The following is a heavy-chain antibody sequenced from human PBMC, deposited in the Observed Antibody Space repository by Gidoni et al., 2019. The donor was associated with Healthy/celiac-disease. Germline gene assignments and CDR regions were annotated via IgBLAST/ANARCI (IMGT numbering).Heavy chain of an antibody. D-gene: IGHD3-22*01. J-gene: IGHJ5*02. Sequence: EVQLLESGGGLVQPGGSLRLSCAPSGFTFSSYAMSWVRQAPGKGPRWVSAMSGSGGSTYYADSVKGRFTISKDNTKNTLYLQMNSLRAEDTAVYYCAITGTYYYDSSGHRLGWFDPWGQGTLVTVSS. CDR2: MSGSGGST. CDR3: AITGTYYYDSSGHRLGWFDP. CDR1: GFTFSSYA. V-gene: IGHV3-23*01.